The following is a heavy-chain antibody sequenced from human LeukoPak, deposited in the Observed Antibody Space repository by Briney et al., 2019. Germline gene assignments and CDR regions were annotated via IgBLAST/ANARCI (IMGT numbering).Heavy chain of an antibody. J-gene: IGHJ6*02. Sequence: PGRSLRLSCAASGLTFSSYAMHWVRQAPGKGLEWVAVISYDGSNKYYADSVKGRFTISRDNSKNTLYLQMNSLRAEDTAVYYCARELIPQLGVGNRDTNYYYYYGMDVWGQGTTVTVSS. V-gene: IGHV3-30-3*01. CDR3: ARELIPQLGVGNRDTNYYYYYGMDV. CDR2: ISYDGSNK. CDR1: GLTFSSYA. D-gene: IGHD2-2*01.